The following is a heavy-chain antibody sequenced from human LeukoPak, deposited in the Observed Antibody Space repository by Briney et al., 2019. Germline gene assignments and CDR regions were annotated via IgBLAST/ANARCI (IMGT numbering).Heavy chain of an antibody. Sequence: SETLSLTCTVSYGSISSGGYYWSWIRQHPGKGLEWIGYIYHSGGTNYNPSLKSRVTISVDPSMNQFSLRLSSVTAADTAVYYCARGLGAGEATFPYWGQGTLVTVSS. J-gene: IGHJ4*02. D-gene: IGHD1-26*01. CDR3: ARGLGAGEATFPY. CDR2: IYHSGGT. CDR1: YGSISSGGYY. V-gene: IGHV4-31*03.